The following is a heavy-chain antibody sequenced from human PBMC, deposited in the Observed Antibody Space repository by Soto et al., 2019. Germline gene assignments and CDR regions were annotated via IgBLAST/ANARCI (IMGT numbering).Heavy chain of an antibody. CDR2: IYYTGTT. D-gene: IGHD4-17*01. J-gene: IGHJ6*02. Sequence: QMQLQESGPGLVEASETLSLTCTVSGATISSGGFYWSWIRQRPGKGLEWIGHIYYTGTTSYNPSLNSRVTISLDMSSNQFSLKLRSVTAADTAKYFCARDDSFYGEPGYGMNVWGQGTTVTVSS. V-gene: IGHV4-31*03. CDR3: ARDDSFYGEPGYGMNV. CDR1: GATISSGGFY.